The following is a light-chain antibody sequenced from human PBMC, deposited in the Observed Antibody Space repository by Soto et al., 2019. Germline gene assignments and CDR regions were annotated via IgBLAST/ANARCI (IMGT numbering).Light chain of an antibody. J-gene: IGLJ1*01. CDR3: QSYDTSLSGLYV. V-gene: IGLV2-8*01. CDR2: EAS. Sequence: QSALTQPPSASGSPGQSVTISCTGISSDVGGYKYVSWYQQHPGKAPKLMIYEASKRPSGVPDRFSGSKSGNTASLTVSGLQAEDEADYYCQSYDTSLSGLYVFGSGTKLTVL. CDR1: SSDVGGYKY.